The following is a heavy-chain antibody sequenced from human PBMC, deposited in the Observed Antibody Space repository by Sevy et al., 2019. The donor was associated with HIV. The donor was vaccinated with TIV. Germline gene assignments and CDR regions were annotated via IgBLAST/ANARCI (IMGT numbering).Heavy chain of an antibody. J-gene: IGHJ5*02. CDR3: SRGGDILTGYWRWFDP. D-gene: IGHD3-9*01. V-gene: IGHV4-59*01. Sequence: SETLSLTCTVSGGSISSYYWSWIRQPPGKGLEWIGYIYYSGSTNYNPSLKSRVTISVDTSKNQFSLKLSSVTAADTAVYYCSRGGDILTGYWRWFDPWGQGTLVTVSS. CDR2: IYYSGST. CDR1: GGSISSYY.